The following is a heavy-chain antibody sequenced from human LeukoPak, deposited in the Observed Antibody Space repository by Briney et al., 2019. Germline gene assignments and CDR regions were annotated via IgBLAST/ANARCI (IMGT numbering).Heavy chain of an antibody. CDR1: GFTVSSNY. CDR2: IYSGGST. D-gene: IGHD2-8*01. V-gene: IGHV3-66*04. Sequence: GGSLRLSCAASGFTVSSNYMSWVRQAPGKGLEWVAVIYSGGSTYYADSVKGRFTISRENSKNTLDLQMNNMRAEDEAVYYCARHSINTKYIFDYWGQGTLVTVSS. J-gene: IGHJ4*02. CDR3: ARHSINTKYIFDY.